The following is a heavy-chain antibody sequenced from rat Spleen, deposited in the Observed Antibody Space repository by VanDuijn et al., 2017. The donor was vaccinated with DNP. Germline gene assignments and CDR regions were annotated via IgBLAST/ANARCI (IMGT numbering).Heavy chain of an antibody. V-gene: IGHV3-1*01. J-gene: IGHJ3*01. D-gene: IGHD1-10*01. Sequence: EVQLQESGPGLVKPSQSLSLTCSVTGFSITSNYWAWIRKFPGNRMEWMGYISYSGSTSYSPSLKSRISITRDTSKNQFFLHLDSVTTEDTATYYCARNLYNNYGFAYWGQGTLVTVSS. CDR2: ISYSGST. CDR1: GFSITSNY. CDR3: ARNLYNNYGFAY.